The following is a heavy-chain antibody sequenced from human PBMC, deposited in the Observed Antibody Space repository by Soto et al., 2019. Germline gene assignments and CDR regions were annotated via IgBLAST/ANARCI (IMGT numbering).Heavy chain of an antibody. V-gene: IGHV3-13*01. CDR3: IRVATYFAEAPDY. CDR2: IGTAGDT. CDR1: GFTFSDYD. Sequence: DVQLVESGGGLVQPEGSLRLSCVVSGFTFSDYDMHWVRQVIGEGLEWVSGIGTAGDTHYSNSVKGRFTISRDNAKNSLYLQMSSLRVGDTAVYYWIRVATYFAEAPDYWGQGTLVTVSS. J-gene: IGHJ4*02. D-gene: IGHD3-3*01.